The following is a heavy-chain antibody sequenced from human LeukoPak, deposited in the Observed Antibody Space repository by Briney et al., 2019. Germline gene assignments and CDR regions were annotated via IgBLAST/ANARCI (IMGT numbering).Heavy chain of an antibody. V-gene: IGHV4-39*01. J-gene: IGHJ4*02. CDR1: GGSISSSSYY. D-gene: IGHD3-22*01. CDR3: ARQIDDYYDTSGYWK. Sequence: KPSETLSLTCTVSGGSISSSSYYWGWIRQPPGKGLEWIGSIYYSGSTNYNPSLKSRVTISIDTSKNQFSLKLSSVTAADTAVYYCARQIDDYYDTSGYWKWGQGTLVTVSS. CDR2: IYYSGST.